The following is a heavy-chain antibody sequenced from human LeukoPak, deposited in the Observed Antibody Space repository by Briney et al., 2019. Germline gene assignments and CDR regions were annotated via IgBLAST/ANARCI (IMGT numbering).Heavy chain of an antibody. CDR1: GFTFNGSA. D-gene: IGHD6-19*01. J-gene: IGHJ4*02. V-gene: IGHV3-73*01. CDR3: TKYGSVDY. CDR2: IRSKANSYAT. Sequence: GGSLRPSCAASGFTFNGSAMHWVRQASGKGLEWVGRIRSKANSYATAYAASVKGRFTISRDDSKNTAYLQMNSLKTEDTAVYYCTKYGSVDYWGQGTLVTVSS.